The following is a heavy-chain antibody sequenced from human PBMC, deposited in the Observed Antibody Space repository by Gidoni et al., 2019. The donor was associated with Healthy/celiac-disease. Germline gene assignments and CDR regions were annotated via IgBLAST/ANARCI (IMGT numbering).Heavy chain of an antibody. J-gene: IGHJ6*02. CDR1: GGTFSSYT. Sequence: QVQLVQSGAEVKKPGSSVKVSCKASGGTFSSYTLSWVRQAPGQGLEWMGRIIPILAIANHAQEFQGRVTTTADESTRTAYMELSSLRADDTAVYYCARHSIAAADGMDVWGQGTPVTVSS. V-gene: IGHV1-69*09. D-gene: IGHD6-13*01. CDR2: IIPILAIA. CDR3: ARHSIAAADGMDV.